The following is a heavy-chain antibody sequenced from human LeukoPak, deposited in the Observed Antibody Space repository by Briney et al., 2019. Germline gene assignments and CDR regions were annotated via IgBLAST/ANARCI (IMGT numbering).Heavy chain of an antibody. J-gene: IGHJ6*02. CDR2: IYYSGST. CDR1: GGSISSGGYY. Sequence: SQTLSLTCTVSGGSISSGGYYCSWIRQHPGKGLEWIGYIYYSGSTYYNPSLKSRVTISVNTSKTQFSLKLSSVTAADTAVYYCARDRVVVVPAASAQYYYGMDVWGQGTTVTVSS. D-gene: IGHD2-2*01. CDR3: ARDRVVVVPAASAQYYYGMDV. V-gene: IGHV4-31*03.